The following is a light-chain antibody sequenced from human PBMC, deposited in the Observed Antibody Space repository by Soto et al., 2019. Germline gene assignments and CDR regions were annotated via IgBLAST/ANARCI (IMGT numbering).Light chain of an antibody. Sequence: QSVLTQPPSVSGAPGQRVTISCTGSSSNIGAGYDVHWYQQLPGTAPKLLLYGNSNRPAGVPDRFSGSNSGTSASLAITGLQAEDEADYNCQSYDSSLSALVVGGGTKVTVL. J-gene: IGLJ3*02. CDR2: GNS. V-gene: IGLV1-40*01. CDR3: QSYDSSLSALV. CDR1: SSNIGAGYD.